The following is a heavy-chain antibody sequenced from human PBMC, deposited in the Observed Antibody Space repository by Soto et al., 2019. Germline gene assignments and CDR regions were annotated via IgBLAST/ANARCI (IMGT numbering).Heavy chain of an antibody. D-gene: IGHD3-16*01. CDR2: HHSDST. V-gene: IGHV4-4*08. CDR3: ATYTVGGGGRGY. Sequence: QVQLQESGPGLAKPSETLSLTCTVSGGSMRGQHWSWIRQPPGKGLEWIGHHSDSTNYNPSLKRRITISTDTSKNQFSLKLSSVTAADTAVYYCATYTVGGGGRGYWGQGTLVTVSS. J-gene: IGHJ4*02. CDR1: GGSMRGQH.